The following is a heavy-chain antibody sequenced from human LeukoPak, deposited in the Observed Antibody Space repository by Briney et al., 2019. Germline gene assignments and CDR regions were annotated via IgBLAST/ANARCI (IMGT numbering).Heavy chain of an antibody. CDR2: IYYSGST. CDR1: GGSISSSSYY. Sequence: SETLSLTCTVSGGSISSSSYYWGWIRQPPGKGLEWIGSIYYSGSTYYNPSLKSRVTISVDTSKNQFSLKLSSVTAADTAVYYCASLYYDILTGYYSLWYFDYWGQGALVTVSS. CDR3: ASLYYDILTGYYSLWYFDY. V-gene: IGHV4-39*01. D-gene: IGHD3-9*01. J-gene: IGHJ4*02.